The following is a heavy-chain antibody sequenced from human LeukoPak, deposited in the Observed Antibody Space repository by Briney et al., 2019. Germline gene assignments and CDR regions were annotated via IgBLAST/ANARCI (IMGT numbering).Heavy chain of an antibody. Sequence: PSETLSLTCAVYGGSFSGCYWSWIRQPPGKGLEWIGEINHSGSTNYNPSLKSRVTISVDTSKNQFSLKLSSVTAADTAVYYCARYYYDSSGYSQYYFDYWGQGTLVTVSS. CDR2: INHSGST. V-gene: IGHV4-34*01. CDR3: ARYYYDSSGYSQYYFDY. J-gene: IGHJ4*02. CDR1: GGSFSGCY. D-gene: IGHD3-22*01.